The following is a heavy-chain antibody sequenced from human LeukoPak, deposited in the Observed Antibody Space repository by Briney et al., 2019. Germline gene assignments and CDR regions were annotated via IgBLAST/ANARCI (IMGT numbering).Heavy chain of an antibody. D-gene: IGHD3-3*01. J-gene: IGHJ3*02. CDR1: GFTFRSYA. CDR3: ARDTESDFWSGYAHAFDI. Sequence: GTSLRLSCAASGFTFRSYAMHWVRQAPGKGLEWVAVILYDGINKYYADSVKGRFTISRDNSKNTLYLQMNSLRVEDTAVYYCARDTESDFWSGYAHAFDIWGQGTMVTVSS. CDR2: ILYDGINK. V-gene: IGHV3-30*04.